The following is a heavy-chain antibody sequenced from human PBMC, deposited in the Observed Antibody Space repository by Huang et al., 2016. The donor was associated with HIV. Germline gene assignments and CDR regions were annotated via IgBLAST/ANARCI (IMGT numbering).Heavy chain of an antibody. J-gene: IGHJ2*01. Sequence: VQLQESGPGLVKPSETLSLTCTVTDGSLSDYFWSWIRQPAGKGLEWIGRIDTTGRTDYHPCLRSRVIMAVDTSKNQLSLRMRSVTVADTAVYYCVRDREETTVTTRDNWHFDLWGRGTLVIVSS. D-gene: IGHD4-17*01. CDR1: DGSLSDYF. CDR2: IDTTGRT. CDR3: VRDREETTVTTRDNWHFDL. V-gene: IGHV4-4*07.